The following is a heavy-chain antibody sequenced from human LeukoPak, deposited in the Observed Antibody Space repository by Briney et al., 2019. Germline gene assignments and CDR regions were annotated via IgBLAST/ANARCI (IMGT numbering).Heavy chain of an antibody. Sequence: GESLKVSCKGSGYSFTSYWIGWVRPMPGKGLGWMGIIYPGDSDTRYSPSFQGQVTISADKSISTAYLQWSSLKASDTAMYYCARYTPQHSIAFDIWGQGTMVTVSS. CDR1: GYSFTSYW. D-gene: IGHD4-11*01. J-gene: IGHJ3*02. CDR3: ARYTPQHSIAFDI. V-gene: IGHV5-51*01. CDR2: IYPGDSDT.